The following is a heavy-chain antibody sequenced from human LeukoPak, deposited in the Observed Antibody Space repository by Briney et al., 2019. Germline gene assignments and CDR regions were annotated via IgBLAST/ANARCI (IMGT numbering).Heavy chain of an antibody. V-gene: IGHV3-23*01. CDR1: GFTFSSYA. CDR3: VKGLYSSSSRGDYMDV. Sequence: GGSLRLSCAASGFTFSSYAMSWVRQAPGKGLEWVSYISASGYSTYYADSVRGRFTISRDNSKNTLYLQMNSLRDDDTAVYYCVKGLYSSSSRGDYMDVWGKGTMVTVSS. D-gene: IGHD6-6*01. J-gene: IGHJ6*03. CDR2: ISASGYST.